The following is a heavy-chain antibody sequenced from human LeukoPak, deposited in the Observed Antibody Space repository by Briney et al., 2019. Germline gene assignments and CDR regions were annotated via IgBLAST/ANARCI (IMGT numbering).Heavy chain of an antibody. J-gene: IGHJ6*02. CDR1: GFTFTTYW. CDR3: ARDAVDTANAV. D-gene: IGHD5-18*01. CDR2: INSDGSIT. Sequence: PGGSLRLSCAASGFTFTTYWMHWVRQAPGKGLVWVSHINSDGSITSYADSVKGRFTISRDNAKNTLSLQMNSLRAEDTAVYYCARDAVDTANAVWGQGTTVTVS. V-gene: IGHV3-74*01.